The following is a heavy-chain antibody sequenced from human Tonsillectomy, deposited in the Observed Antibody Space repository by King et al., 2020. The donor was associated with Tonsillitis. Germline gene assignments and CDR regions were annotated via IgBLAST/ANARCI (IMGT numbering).Heavy chain of an antibody. CDR1: GFTFDDYG. J-gene: IGHJ4*02. CDR2: INWNGGST. Sequence: QLVQSGGGVVRPGWSLRLSCAASGFTFDDYGMSWVRQAPGKGLEWVSGINWNGGSTAYADSVKGRFTISRDNAKNSLYLQMNSLRAEDTALYYCARVSSPFPMWTGLGFDYWGQGTLVTVSS. V-gene: IGHV3-20*04. D-gene: IGHD3/OR15-3a*01. CDR3: ARVSSPFPMWTGLGFDY.